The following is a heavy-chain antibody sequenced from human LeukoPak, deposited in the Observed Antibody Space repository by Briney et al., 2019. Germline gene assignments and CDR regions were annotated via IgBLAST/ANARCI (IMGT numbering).Heavy chain of an antibody. Sequence: PGGSLRLSCAASGFTVSSNYMSWVRQAPGKGLEWVSVIYSGGSTYYADSVKGRFPISRDNSKNTLYLQMNSLRAEDTAVYYCARDGYSSSSGSNYYYYGMDVWGQGTTVTVSS. CDR2: IYSGGST. CDR1: GFTVSSNY. J-gene: IGHJ6*02. CDR3: ARDGYSSSSGSNYYYYGMDV. D-gene: IGHD6-6*01. V-gene: IGHV3-66*01.